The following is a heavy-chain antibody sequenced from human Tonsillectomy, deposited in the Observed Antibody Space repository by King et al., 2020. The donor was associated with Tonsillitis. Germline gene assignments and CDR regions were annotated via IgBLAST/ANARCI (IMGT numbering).Heavy chain of an antibody. J-gene: IGHJ4*02. CDR3: ARDVVWDGDSYSWFDY. V-gene: IGHV1-2*02. CDR2: INCHSGDT. CDR1: GYSFNGCY. Sequence: QLVQSGTEVKKPAASVTVSCRASGYSFNGCYVHWVRQAPGQGLEWMGWINCHSGDTKYAQKFQGRVTMTRDTSSSTAYMELSGLRSDDTAVYYCARDVVWDGDSYSWFDYWGQGTLVTVSS. D-gene: IGHD5-24*01.